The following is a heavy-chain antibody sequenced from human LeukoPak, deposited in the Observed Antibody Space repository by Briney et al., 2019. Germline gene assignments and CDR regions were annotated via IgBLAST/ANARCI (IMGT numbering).Heavy chain of an antibody. Sequence: PSETLSLTCTVSVGSIRRYSWSSVRQRAGKGLEWIGRIYTSGSSNYNPYLKSRVTMSVDTSKTQFSLKLSSVTAADTAVYYCARELGYCSSTSCYGGMVADYWGQGTLVSVSS. D-gene: IGHD2-2*01. CDR3: ARELGYCSSTSCYGGMVADY. CDR1: VGSIRRYS. V-gene: IGHV4-4*07. J-gene: IGHJ4*02. CDR2: IYTSGSS.